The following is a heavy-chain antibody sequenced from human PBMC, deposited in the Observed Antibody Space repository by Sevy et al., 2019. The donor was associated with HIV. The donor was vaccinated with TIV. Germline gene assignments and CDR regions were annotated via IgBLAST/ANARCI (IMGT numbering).Heavy chain of an antibody. CDR3: ARAYCTGGRCYSLAY. CDR1: GYTFSAYH. J-gene: IGHJ4*02. CDR2: ISPHNGDT. D-gene: IGHD2-15*01. V-gene: IGHV1-18*01. Sequence: ASVKVSCKVSGYTFSAYHITWVRQAPGQGLEWMGRISPHNGDTNYAQKIQGRVTMITGTATTTAAMELWSLRSDDTAVYYCARAYCTGGRCYSLAYWGQGTLVTVSS.